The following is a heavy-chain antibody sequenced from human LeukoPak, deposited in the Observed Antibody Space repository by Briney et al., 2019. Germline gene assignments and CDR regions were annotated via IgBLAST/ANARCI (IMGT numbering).Heavy chain of an antibody. V-gene: IGHV3-20*04. J-gene: IGHJ4*02. CDR1: GFNFDDYG. Sequence: GRSLRLSCTASGFNFDDYGMSWVRQAPGKGLEWVSGINWNGGRTGYADSVKGRFTISRDNAKNSLYLQMNSLRAEDTALYYCARDDSGYYPDLDYWGQGTLVTVSS. D-gene: IGHD3-22*01. CDR2: INWNGGRT. CDR3: ARDDSGYYPDLDY.